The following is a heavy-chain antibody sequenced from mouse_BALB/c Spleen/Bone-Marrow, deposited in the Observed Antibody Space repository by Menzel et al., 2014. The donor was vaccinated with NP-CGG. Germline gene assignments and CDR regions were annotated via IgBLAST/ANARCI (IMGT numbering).Heavy chain of an antibody. J-gene: IGHJ4*01. CDR1: GFTFSDYY. V-gene: IGHV5-12*02. CDR2: ITKGGGST. D-gene: IGHD4-1*01. CDR3: ARQLAYAMDY. Sequence: EVKVVESGGGLVQPGGSLKLSCATSGFTFSDYYMYWVRQTPEKRLEWVAYITKGGGSTYYPDIVKGRFTISRDNAKNTLYLQMSRLKSEDTVMYYCARQLAYAMDYWGQGTSVTVSS.